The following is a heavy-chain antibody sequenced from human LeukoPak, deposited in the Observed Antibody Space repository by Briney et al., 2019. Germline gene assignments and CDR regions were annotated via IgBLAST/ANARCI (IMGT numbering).Heavy chain of an antibody. J-gene: IGHJ4*02. D-gene: IGHD6-19*01. CDR1: GGSISSYY. CDR2: IYYSGST. V-gene: IGHV4-59*08. CDR3: ARLRSGWSYFDY. Sequence: PSETLSLTCTVSGGSISSYYWSWIRQPPGKGLEWIGYIYYSGSTNYNPSLKSRVTISVDTSKNQFSLKLSSVTAADTAVYYCARLRSGWSYFDYWGQGTLVTVSS.